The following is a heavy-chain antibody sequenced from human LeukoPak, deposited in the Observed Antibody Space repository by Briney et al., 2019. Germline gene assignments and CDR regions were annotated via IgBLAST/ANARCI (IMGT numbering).Heavy chain of an antibody. CDR2: IRSKTFGGTT. V-gene: IGHV3-49*04. D-gene: IGHD6-13*01. J-gene: IGHJ4*02. Sequence: GGSLRLSCAASGFTFSSYWMSWVRQAPGKGLEWVGFIRSKTFGGTTEYAASVKDRFTISRDDSKNNAYLQMNSLKTEDTAVYYCSRACSSSWYDPYYFDFWGQGSLVTVSS. CDR3: SRACSSSWYDPYYFDF. CDR1: GFTFSSYW.